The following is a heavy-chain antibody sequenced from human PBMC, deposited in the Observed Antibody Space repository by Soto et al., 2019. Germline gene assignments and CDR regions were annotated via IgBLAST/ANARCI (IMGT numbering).Heavy chain of an antibody. CDR3: TRRHYYDGSGGY. CDR2: IRSKANSYAT. D-gene: IGHD3-22*01. J-gene: IGHJ4*02. V-gene: IGHV3-73*01. CDR1: GFTFSGSA. Sequence: EVQLVESGGGLVQPGGSLKLSCAASGFTFSGSAMHWVRQASGKGLEWVGRIRSKANSYATAYAASVKGRFTISRDDSRNTEHLQMNSQKPEDTAVYYCTRRHYYDGSGGYWGQGTLVTVSS.